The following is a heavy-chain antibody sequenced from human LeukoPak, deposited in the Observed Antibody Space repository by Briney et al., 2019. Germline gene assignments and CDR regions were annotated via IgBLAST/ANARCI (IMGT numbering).Heavy chain of an antibody. CDR3: ARDTFEGAPDY. J-gene: IGHJ4*02. CDR2: IYYSGST. V-gene: IGHV4-59*12. Sequence: SETLSLTCTVSGGSITSYYWSWIRQPPGKGLEWIGSIYYSGSTYYNPSLKSRVTISVDTSKNQFSLKLSSVTAADTAVYYCARDTFEGAPDYWGQGTLVTVSS. CDR1: GGSITSYY. D-gene: IGHD1-26*01.